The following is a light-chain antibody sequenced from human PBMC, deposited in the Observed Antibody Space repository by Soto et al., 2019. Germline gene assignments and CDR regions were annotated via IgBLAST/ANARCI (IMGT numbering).Light chain of an antibody. Sequence: QPVLTQSPSASASLGASVKLTCTLSSGHSSYAIAWHQQQPEKGPRYLMKVNSDGSHSKGDGIPDRFSGSSSGADWYLTISSLQSEDEADYYCQTWGTGIVVFGGGTQLTVL. CDR3: QTWGTGIVV. CDR2: VNSDGSH. J-gene: IGLJ2*01. V-gene: IGLV4-69*01. CDR1: SGHSSYA.